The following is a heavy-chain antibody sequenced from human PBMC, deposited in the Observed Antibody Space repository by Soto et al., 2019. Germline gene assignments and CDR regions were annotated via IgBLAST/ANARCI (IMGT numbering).Heavy chain of an antibody. V-gene: IGHV3-15*07. D-gene: IGHD3-3*01. CDR1: GFTFSNAW. CDR2: IKSKTDGGTT. Sequence: GSLRLSCAASGFTFSNAWMNWVRQDPGKGLEWVGRIKSKTDGGTTDYAAPVKGRFTISRDDSKNTLYLQMNSLKTEDTAVYYCTTVYDFWSDLPEYFQHWGQGTLVTVSS. J-gene: IGHJ1*01. CDR3: TTVYDFWSDLPEYFQH.